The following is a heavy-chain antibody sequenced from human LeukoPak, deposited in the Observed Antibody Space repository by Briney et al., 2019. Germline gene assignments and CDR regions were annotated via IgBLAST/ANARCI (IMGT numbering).Heavy chain of an antibody. D-gene: IGHD2-2*01. V-gene: IGHV3-21*01. J-gene: IGHJ5*02. CDR2: ISSSSSYI. CDR3: ARDRLVVPAVGWFDP. CDR1: GFTFSSYS. Sequence: GGSLRLSCAASGFTFSSYSMNWFRQAPGKGLEWVSSISSSSSYIYYADSVKGRFTISRDNAKNSLYLQMNSLRAEDTAVYYCARDRLVVPAVGWFDPWGQGTLVTVSS.